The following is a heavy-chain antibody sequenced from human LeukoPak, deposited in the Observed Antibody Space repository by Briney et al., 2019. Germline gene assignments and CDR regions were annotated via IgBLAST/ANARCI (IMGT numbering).Heavy chain of an antibody. CDR1: GFTFSNYW. CDR2: IKEDGSEK. CDR3: ARVIKSASYYIFDS. V-gene: IGHV3-7*04. D-gene: IGHD1-26*01. J-gene: IGHJ4*02. Sequence: GGSLRLSCAASGFTFSNYWMSWVRQAPGKGLEWVANIKEDGSEKYYVDSVKGRFTISRDTPKNSLYLQMNSLRAEDTAVHYCARVIKSASYYIFDSWGQGTLVTVSS.